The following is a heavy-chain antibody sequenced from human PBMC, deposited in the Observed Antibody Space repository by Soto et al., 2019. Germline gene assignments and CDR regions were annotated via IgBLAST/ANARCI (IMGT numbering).Heavy chain of an antibody. CDR1: GLTFSSYA. D-gene: IGHD3-10*01. CDR3: AKDLGSGNFKGMDV. V-gene: IGHV3-23*01. Sequence: EGSLRLSCAASGLTFSSYAMSWVRQAPGKGLEWVSSISGSGGSTYYADSVKGRFTISRDNSKNTLYLQMNSPRAEDTAVYYCAKDLGSGNFKGMDVWRQGTTVTVSS. CDR2: ISGSGGST. J-gene: IGHJ6*02.